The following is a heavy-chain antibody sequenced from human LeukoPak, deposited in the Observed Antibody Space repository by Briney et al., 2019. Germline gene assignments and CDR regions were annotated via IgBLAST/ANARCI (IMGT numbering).Heavy chain of an antibody. J-gene: IGHJ4*02. CDR1: GFTFSSSA. CDR2: LSGSGGST. CDR3: AKEYNLGY. V-gene: IGHV3-23*01. Sequence: GGSLRLSCAASGFTFSSSAMSWVRQAQGGGMEWVSALSGSGGSTYYADSVKGRFTISRGNSKNTLYLQMNSLRADDTAVYYCAKEYNLGYWGQGTLVTVSS. D-gene: IGHD1-1*01.